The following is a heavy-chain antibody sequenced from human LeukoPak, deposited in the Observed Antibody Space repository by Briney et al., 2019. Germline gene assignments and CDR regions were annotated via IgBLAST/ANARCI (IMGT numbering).Heavy chain of an antibody. D-gene: IGHD3-22*01. J-gene: IGHJ4*02. V-gene: IGHV4-39*07. CDR1: GGSITSSGYY. CDR3: ARDGYYDSSGYTLDY. Sequence: PSETLSLTCTVSGGSITSSGYYWGWLRQPPGQGLEWIGSIHYSGSTYYNPSLKSRVTISGDTSKNQFSLKLYSVTAADTAVYYCARDGYYDSSGYTLDYWGQGTLVTVSS. CDR2: IHYSGST.